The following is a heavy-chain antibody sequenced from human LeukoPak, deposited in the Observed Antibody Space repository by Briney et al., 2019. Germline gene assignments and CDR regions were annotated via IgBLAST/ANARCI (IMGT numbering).Heavy chain of an antibody. CDR2: ISYDGSNK. D-gene: IGHD6-19*01. J-gene: IGHJ4*02. CDR3: ARGDWGIAVAGLWYLDL. Sequence: PGGSLRLSCAASGFTFSSHAMHWVRQAPGKGLEWVALISYDGSNKYYADSVKGRFTISRDNSKNTLYLQMNSLRAEDTAVYYCARGDWGIAVAGLWYLDLWGQGTLVPVSS. CDR1: GFTFSSHA. V-gene: IGHV3-30-3*01.